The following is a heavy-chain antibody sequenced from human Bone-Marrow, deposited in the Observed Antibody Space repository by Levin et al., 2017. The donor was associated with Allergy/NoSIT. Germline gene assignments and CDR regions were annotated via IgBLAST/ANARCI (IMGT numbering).Heavy chain of an antibody. CDR3: TIVGAEDAFDI. J-gene: IGHJ3*02. CDR1: GYIFTGYY. CDR2: INPNSGGT. D-gene: IGHD1-26*01. Sequence: ASVKVSCKSSGYIFTGYYIHWVRQAPGQGLEWLGRINPNSGGTDYAQKFQGRVTLTRDTSISTAYMELSRLRSDGTAVYYCTIVGAEDAFDIWGQGTMVTVS. V-gene: IGHV1-2*06.